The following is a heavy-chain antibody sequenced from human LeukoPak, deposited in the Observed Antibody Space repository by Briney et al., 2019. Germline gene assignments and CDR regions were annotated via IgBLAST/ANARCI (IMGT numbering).Heavy chain of an antibody. CDR1: GGTFSSYA. V-gene: IGHV1-69*13. CDR3: ASWDGDYYDSSGYSFDY. CDR2: IIPIFGTA. J-gene: IGHJ4*02. D-gene: IGHD3-22*01. Sequence: SVKVSCKASGGTFSSYAISWVRQAPGQGLEWMGGIIPIFGTANYAQKFQGRVTITADESTSTAYMELSSLRSEDTAVYYCASWDGDYYDSSGYSFDYWGQGTLVTVSS.